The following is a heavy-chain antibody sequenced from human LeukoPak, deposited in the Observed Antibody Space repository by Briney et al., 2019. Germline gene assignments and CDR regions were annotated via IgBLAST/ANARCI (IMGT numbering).Heavy chain of an antibody. J-gene: IGHJ4*02. V-gene: IGHV1-46*01. Sequence: GASVKVSCKASGYPFTRYYMHWVRQAPGQGLEWMGVINPSGGVTNYAQKFQGRVTMTWATSTSTVYMELSSLSSDDTADYSCGEADSGYSGPFFDYWGRETLSPS. CDR2: INPSGGVT. CDR3: GEADSGYSGPFFDY. CDR1: GYPFTRYY. D-gene: IGHD3-22*01.